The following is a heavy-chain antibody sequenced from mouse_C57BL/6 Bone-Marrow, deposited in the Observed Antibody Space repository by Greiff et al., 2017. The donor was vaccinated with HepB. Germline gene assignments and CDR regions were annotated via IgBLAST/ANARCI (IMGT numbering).Heavy chain of an antibody. CDR3: DSNLFAY. Sequence: EVKLMESGGGLVKPGGSLKLSCAASGFTFSSYAMSWVRQTPEKRLEWVATISDGGSYTYYPDNVKGRFTIARDNAKNNLYLQMSHLKSEDTAMYYCDSNLFAYWGQGTLVTVSA. CDR2: ISDGGSYT. D-gene: IGHD2-5*01. CDR1: GFTFSSYA. V-gene: IGHV5-4*03. J-gene: IGHJ3*01.